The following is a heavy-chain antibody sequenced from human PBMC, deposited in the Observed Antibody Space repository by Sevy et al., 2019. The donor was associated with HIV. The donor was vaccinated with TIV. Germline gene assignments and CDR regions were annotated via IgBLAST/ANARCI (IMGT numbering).Heavy chain of an antibody. CDR3: AKGEATNYYGMDV. CDR1: RFTFSSYD. Sequence: GGSLRLSCADSRFTFSSYDMSWVRQAPGKGLEWVYGISGSGGSTYYADSVKGRFTISRDNSKNTVYLQMNSLRAEDTAVYYCAKGEATNYYGMDVWGQGTTVTVSS. V-gene: IGHV3-23*01. CDR2: ISGSGGST. J-gene: IGHJ6*02. D-gene: IGHD1-26*01.